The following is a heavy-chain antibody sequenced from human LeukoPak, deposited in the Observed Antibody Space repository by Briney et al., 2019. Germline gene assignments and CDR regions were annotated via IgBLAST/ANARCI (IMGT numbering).Heavy chain of an antibody. J-gene: IGHJ4*02. CDR3: VRGGPSTWF. CDR2: INDDGSDT. Sequence: GGSLRLSCAASGFTFKLYWMHWVRQVPGKGPVWVARINDDGSDTVYADSVKGRFTISRDDAKNMLFLQMNSLRGEDTAVYHCVRGGPSTWFWGQGTLVTVSS. D-gene: IGHD3-22*01. V-gene: IGHV3-74*01. CDR1: GFTFKLYW.